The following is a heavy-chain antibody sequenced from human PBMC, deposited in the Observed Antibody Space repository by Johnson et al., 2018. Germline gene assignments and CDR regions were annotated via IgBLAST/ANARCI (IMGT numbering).Heavy chain of an antibody. V-gene: IGHV3-53*01. Sequence: EVQPLESGGGLIQPGGSLRLSCADSGLIVRSNYMSWVRQAPGEGLEWDSVIYSGGTTHYADSVNGRFTIARNNSKNTLYLQMNRLRAEDTAVYYCARDMRGDGFDTWGQGTMVTVSS. CDR2: IYSGGTT. J-gene: IGHJ3*02. D-gene: IGHD2-2*01. CDR3: ARDMRGDGFDT. CDR1: GLIVRSNY.